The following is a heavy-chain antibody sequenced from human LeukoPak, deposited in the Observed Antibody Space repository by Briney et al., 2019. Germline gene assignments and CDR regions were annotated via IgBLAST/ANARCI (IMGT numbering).Heavy chain of an antibody. J-gene: IGHJ6*02. CDR1: GFTFSSYA. Sequence: GGSLRLSCAAPGFTFSSYAMHWVRQAPGKGLEWVAVISYDGSNKYYADSVKGRFTISRDNSKNTLYLQMNSLRAEDTAVYYCAREVRGVRNYYYGMDVWGQGTTVTVSS. CDR3: AREVRGVRNYYYGMDV. CDR2: ISYDGSNK. V-gene: IGHV3-30-3*01. D-gene: IGHD3-10*01.